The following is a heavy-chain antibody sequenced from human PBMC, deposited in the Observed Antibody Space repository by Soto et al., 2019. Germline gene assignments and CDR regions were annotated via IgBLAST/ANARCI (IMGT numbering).Heavy chain of an antibody. Sequence: PGGSLKTSFKALGYSFSTYLIWWVRQMPAKGLEWMGIIYPGDSDTKYSPSFQGQVTISADKSMNPAYLQWSSLEASDTAMYYCARVMRSGWLRICYYGMDVWGQRNPVAVSS. CDR3: ARVMRSGWLRICYYGMDV. D-gene: IGHD6-19*01. CDR1: GYSFSTYL. CDR2: IYPGDSDT. V-gene: IGHV5-51*01. J-gene: IGHJ6*02.